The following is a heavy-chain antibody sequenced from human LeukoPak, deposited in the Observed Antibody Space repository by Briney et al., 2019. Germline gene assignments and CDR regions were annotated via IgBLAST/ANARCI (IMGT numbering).Heavy chain of an antibody. D-gene: IGHD6-13*01. CDR3: ARGGIAAAGRTYYYYGMDV. CDR2: IYYSGST. V-gene: IGHV4-59*01. J-gene: IGHJ6*02. CDR1: GGSISSYY. Sequence: SETLSLTCTVSGGSISSYYWSWIRQPPGKGLEWIGYIYYSGSTNYNPSLKSRVTISVDTSKNQFSLKLSSVTAADTAVYHCARGGIAAAGRTYYYYGMDVWGQGTTVTVSS.